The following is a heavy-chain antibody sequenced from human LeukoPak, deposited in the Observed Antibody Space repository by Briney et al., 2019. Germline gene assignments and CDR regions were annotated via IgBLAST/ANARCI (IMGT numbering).Heavy chain of an antibody. CDR1: GFTVSGDY. V-gene: IGHV3-53*01. J-gene: IGHJ5*02. CDR3: ARHDWFDP. Sequence: PGGSLRLSCAVSGFTVSGDYMSWARQAPGKGLEWVSVIYSGGSTYYADSVKGRFTISRDNSKNTLYLQMNSLRVEDTAVYYCARHDWFDPWGQGTLVTVSS. CDR2: IYSGGST.